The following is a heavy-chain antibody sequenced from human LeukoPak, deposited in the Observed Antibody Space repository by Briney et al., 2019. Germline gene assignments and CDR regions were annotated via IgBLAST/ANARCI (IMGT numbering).Heavy chain of an antibody. J-gene: IGHJ6*02. D-gene: IGHD2-2*01. V-gene: IGHV1-2*02. CDR1: GYTFTGQY. CDR2: INPNSGGT. CDR3: ATGQYCISTRCFYYYGMDV. Sequence: ASVKVSCKASGYTFTGQYMHWVRQAPGQGLEWMGWINPNSGGTNYAQKFQGRVTMTSDTSISTAYMEVSRLRSDDTAVYYCATGQYCISTRCFYYYGMDVWGQGTTVTVSS.